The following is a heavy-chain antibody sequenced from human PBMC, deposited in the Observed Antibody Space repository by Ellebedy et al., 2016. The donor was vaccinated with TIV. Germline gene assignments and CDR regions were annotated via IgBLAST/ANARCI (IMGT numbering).Heavy chain of an antibody. J-gene: IGHJ5*02. V-gene: IGHV3-7*03. CDR3: AREYCSGGSCYAVFCFDP. Sequence: GGSLRLSCAASGFTFSSYWMSWVRQAPGKGLEWVANIKQDGSEKYYVDSVKGRFTISRDNAKNSLYLQMNSLRAEDTAVYYCAREYCSGGSCYAVFCFDPWGQGTLVTVSS. CDR1: GFTFSSYW. D-gene: IGHD2-15*01. CDR2: IKQDGSEK.